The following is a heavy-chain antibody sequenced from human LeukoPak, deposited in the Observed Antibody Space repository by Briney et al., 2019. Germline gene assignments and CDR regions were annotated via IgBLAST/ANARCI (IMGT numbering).Heavy chain of an antibody. D-gene: IGHD3-10*01. J-gene: IGHJ4*02. V-gene: IGHV6-1*01. CDR1: GDSVSSNSAA. CDR3: AREKRLLWFGELQYYFDY. Sequence: SQTLSLTCAISGDSVSSNSAAWNWIRQSPSRGLEWLGRTYYRSKWYNDYAVSVKSRITINPDTSKNQFSLQLNSVTPEDTAVYYCAREKRLLWFGELQYYFDYWGQGTLVTVSS. CDR2: TYYRSKWYN.